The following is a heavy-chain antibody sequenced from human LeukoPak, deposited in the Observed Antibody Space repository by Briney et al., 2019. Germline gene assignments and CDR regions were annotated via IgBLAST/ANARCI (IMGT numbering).Heavy chain of an antibody. V-gene: IGHV3-74*01. D-gene: IGHD7-27*01. CDR3: ARAPTNWVYFDS. CDR1: GFTFSSYW. CDR2: INSDGSST. J-gene: IGHJ4*02. Sequence: PGGSLRLSCAASGFTFSSYWMHWVRQAPGKGLVWVSRINSDGSSTTYADSVKGRFAISRDNAKNTLFLQVSSLRAEDTAVYYCARAPTNWVYFDSWGQGTLVTVSS.